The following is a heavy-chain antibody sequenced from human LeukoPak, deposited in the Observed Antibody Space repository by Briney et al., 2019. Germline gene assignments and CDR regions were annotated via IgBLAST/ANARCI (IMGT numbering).Heavy chain of an antibody. CDR2: ITSSSDYI. CDR3: VRIRYGARDKDFDY. Sequence: GGSLRLSCAASGFTFSSYSMNWVRQAPGKGLEWVSYITSSSDYIYYADPVKGRFTISRDNAKNSLYLQMNSLKAEDTAVYCCVRIRYGARDKDFDYWGQGTLVTVSS. J-gene: IGHJ4*02. D-gene: IGHD4-17*01. CDR1: GFTFSSYS. V-gene: IGHV3-21*01.